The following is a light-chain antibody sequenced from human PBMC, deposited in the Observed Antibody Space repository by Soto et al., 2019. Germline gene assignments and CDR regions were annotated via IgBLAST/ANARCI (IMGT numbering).Light chain of an antibody. V-gene: IGLV7-46*01. CDR2: DTS. CDR3: LLSYSGARV. CDR1: TGAVTSGHY. Sequence: QAVVTQEPSLTVSPGGTVTLTCGSSTGAVTSGHYPYWFQQKPAQAPRTLIYDTSNKHSWTPARFSGSLLGGKAALTLPGAQPEDEAEYYCLLSYSGARVFGGGTKVTVL. J-gene: IGLJ3*02.